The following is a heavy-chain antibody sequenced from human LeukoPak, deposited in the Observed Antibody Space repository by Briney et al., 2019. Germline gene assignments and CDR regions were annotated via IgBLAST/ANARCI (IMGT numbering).Heavy chain of an antibody. Sequence: SETLSLTCTVSGGSISSYYWSWIRQPPWKGLEWIGYINYSGNTNYNPSLKSRVTISVDTSKNQFSLKLSSVTAADTAVYYCASFSWGSGSYNQEAIWSWFDPWGQGTLVTVSS. CDR1: GGSISSYY. J-gene: IGHJ5*02. D-gene: IGHD3-10*01. CDR3: ASFSWGSGSYNQEAIWSWFDP. V-gene: IGHV4-59*08. CDR2: INYSGNT.